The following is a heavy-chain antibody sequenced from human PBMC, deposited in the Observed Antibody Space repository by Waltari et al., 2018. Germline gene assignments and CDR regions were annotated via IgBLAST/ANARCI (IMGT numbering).Heavy chain of an antibody. D-gene: IGHD5-12*01. CDR3: ARDGGYEGFDY. J-gene: IGHJ4*02. V-gene: IGHV3-21*01. CDR2: ISSSSNYI. Sequence: EVQLVESGGGLVKPGGSLRLSCAASGFTYSSYSMNWVRQAPGKGLGWVSSISSSSNYIYYADSVKGRFTISRDNAKNSLYLQMNSLRAEDTAVYYCARDGGYEGFDYWGQGTLVTVSS. CDR1: GFTYSSYS.